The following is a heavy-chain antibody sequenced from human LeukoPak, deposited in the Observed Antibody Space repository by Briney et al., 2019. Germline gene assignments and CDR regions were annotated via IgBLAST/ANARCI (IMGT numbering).Heavy chain of an antibody. CDR2: INTDGSST. Sequence: QPGGSLRLSCAASGFTFSSYWMHWVRQAPGKGLVWVSRINTDGSSTSYADSVKGRFTISRDNAKNTLYLQMNSLRAEDTAVYYCARASTYYDFWSGFYGSTDAFDIWGQGTMVTVSS. CDR1: GFTFSSYW. V-gene: IGHV3-74*01. CDR3: ARASTYYDFWSGFYGSTDAFDI. D-gene: IGHD3-3*01. J-gene: IGHJ3*02.